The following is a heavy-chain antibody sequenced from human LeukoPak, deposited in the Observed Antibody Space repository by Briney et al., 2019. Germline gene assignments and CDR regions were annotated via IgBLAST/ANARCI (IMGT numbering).Heavy chain of an antibody. CDR1: GGSNSSGSYY. V-gene: IGHV4-39*01. Sequence: SETLSLTCNVSGGSNSSGSYYLSWIREPPGKGLEWIGSVYYSGTTYYKSSLKSRLTLSVDTSNNQFSLKLRSVNATDTAVYYCARRLKFYDFWSAPGWFDPWGQGTLVTVSS. CDR2: VYYSGTT. D-gene: IGHD3-3*01. J-gene: IGHJ5*02. CDR3: ARRLKFYDFWSAPGWFDP.